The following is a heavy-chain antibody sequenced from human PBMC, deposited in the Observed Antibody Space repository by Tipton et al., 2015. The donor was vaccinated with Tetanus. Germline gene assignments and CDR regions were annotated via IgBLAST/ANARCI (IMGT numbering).Heavy chain of an antibody. D-gene: IGHD3-22*01. Sequence: QLVQSGAEVKKPGASVKVSCKASGYTFSDYYMYWVRQAPGQGLEWVGWIDPNSGGTVYAPKFQGRVTMTRDTSISTAYVELSSLRSDDTAVYYCARDRGDYIYYGMDVWGPGTTVTVS. V-gene: IGHV1-2*02. CDR2: IDPNSGGT. CDR3: ARDRGDYIYYGMDV. CDR1: GYTFSDYY. J-gene: IGHJ6*02.